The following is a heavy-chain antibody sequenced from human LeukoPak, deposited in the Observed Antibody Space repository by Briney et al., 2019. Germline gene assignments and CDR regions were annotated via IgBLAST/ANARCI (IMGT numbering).Heavy chain of an antibody. D-gene: IGHD3-22*01. CDR3: ARIWDSSGRLDY. J-gene: IGHJ4*02. V-gene: IGHV4-31*03. Sequence: PSETLSLTCTVSGGSISSGGYYWSWIRQHPGKGLEWIGYIYYSGSTYYNPSLKSRVTISVDTSKNQFSLKLSSVTAADTAVYYCARIWDSSGRLDYWGQGTLVTVSS. CDR1: GGSISSGGYY. CDR2: IYYSGST.